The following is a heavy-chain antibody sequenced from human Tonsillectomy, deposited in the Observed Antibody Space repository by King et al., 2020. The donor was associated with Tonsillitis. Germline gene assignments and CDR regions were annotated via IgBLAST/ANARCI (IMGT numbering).Heavy chain of an antibody. CDR3: AREFTDGSGSHYFYYGLAV. J-gene: IGHJ6*02. Sequence: QESGPGLVKPSETLSLTCTVSGGSFSTYYWIWIRQPPGKGLEWIGYISYTGSTNYNPSLKSRVTISVDTSKNQFSLKLSSVTAADTAVYYCAREFTDGSGSHYFYYGLAVWGQGTTVTVSS. CDR1: GGSFSTYY. CDR2: ISYTGST. D-gene: IGHD3-10*01. V-gene: IGHV4-59*01.